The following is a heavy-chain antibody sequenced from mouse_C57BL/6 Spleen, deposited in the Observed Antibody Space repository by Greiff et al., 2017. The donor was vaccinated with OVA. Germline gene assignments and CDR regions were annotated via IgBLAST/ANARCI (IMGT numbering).Heavy chain of an antibody. V-gene: IGHV1-42*01. D-gene: IGHD1-1*01. CDR2: INPSNGGT. CDR3: ARYYGSSYYFDY. J-gene: IGHJ2*01. Sequence: VQLKESGPELVKPGASVKISCKASGYSFTGYYMNWVKQSPEKSLEWIGEINPSNGGTNYNEKFKSKATLTVDKSSSTAYMQLSSLTSEDSAVYYCARYYGSSYYFDYWGQGTTLTVSS. CDR1: GYSFTGYY.